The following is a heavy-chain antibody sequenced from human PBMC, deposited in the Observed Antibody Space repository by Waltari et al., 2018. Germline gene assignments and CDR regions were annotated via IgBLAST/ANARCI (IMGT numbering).Heavy chain of an antibody. V-gene: IGHV3-11*06. CDR1: GFIFSDYY. J-gene: IGHJ4*02. CDR3: ARDRGGGLFDY. D-gene: IGHD2-15*01. Sequence: QVQLVESGGGLVKPGGSLRLSCAGSGFIFSDYYMNWIRQAPGKGLEWVSYISGSSSYTRKADSVKGRFTISRDNAKNSLYLQMSSLRAEDTAVYYCARDRGGGLFDYWGQGSLVTVSS. CDR2: ISGSSSYT.